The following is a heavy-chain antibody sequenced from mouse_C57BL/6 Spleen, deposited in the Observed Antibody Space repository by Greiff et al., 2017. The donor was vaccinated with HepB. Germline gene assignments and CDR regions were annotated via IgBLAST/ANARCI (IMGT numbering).Heavy chain of an antibody. D-gene: IGHD1-1*01. V-gene: IGHV1-18*01. J-gene: IGHJ2*01. CDR2: INPNNGGT. CDR1: GYTFTDYN. CDR3: ARNYYGSPHFDY. Sequence: VQLQQSGPELVKPGASVKIPCKASGYTFTDYNMDWVKQSHGKSLEWIGDINPNNGGTIYNQKFKGKATLTVDKSSSTSYMELRSLTSEDTAVYSCARNYYGSPHFDYWGQGTTLTVSS.